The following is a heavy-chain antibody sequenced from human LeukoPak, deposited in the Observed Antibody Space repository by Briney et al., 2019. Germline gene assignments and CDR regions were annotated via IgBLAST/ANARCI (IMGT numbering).Heavy chain of an antibody. CDR2: INHSGST. Sequence: SETLSLTCAVYGGSFSGYYWSWIRQPPGKGLEWIGEINHSGSTNYNPSLKSRVTISVDTSKNQFSLKLSSVTAADTAVYYCTRCGDGYENPDFDYWGPGILVAVSS. CDR1: GGSFSGYY. V-gene: IGHV4-34*01. D-gene: IGHD5-24*01. CDR3: TRCGDGYENPDFDY. J-gene: IGHJ4*02.